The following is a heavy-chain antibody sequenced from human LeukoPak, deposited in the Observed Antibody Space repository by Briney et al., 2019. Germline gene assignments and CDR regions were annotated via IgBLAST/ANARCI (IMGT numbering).Heavy chain of an antibody. CDR2: IYSGGST. CDR1: GFTVSSNY. V-gene: IGHV3-53*01. D-gene: IGHD6-19*01. CDR3: ARVGYTSDWYRN. Sequence: GGSLRLSCAASGFTVSSNYMSWVRQAPGKGLEWVSLIYSGGSTYYADSVKGRFTISRDNSKNTLYLQMNSLRAEDTAVYYCARVGYTSDWYRNWGQGTLVTVSS. J-gene: IGHJ4*02.